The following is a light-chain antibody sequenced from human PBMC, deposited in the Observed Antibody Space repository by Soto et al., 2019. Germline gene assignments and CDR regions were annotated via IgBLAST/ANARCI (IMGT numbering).Light chain of an antibody. Sequence: EIVLTQSPGTLSLSPGERATLSCRASQSVSRNYLAWYRQKPGQAPRLLIYAASSRATGIPDRFGGSGSGTDFTLTISRLEPEDFAVYYCQQYGSSPLTFGGGTKVDIK. CDR1: QSVSRNY. V-gene: IGKV3-20*01. CDR2: AAS. J-gene: IGKJ4*01. CDR3: QQYGSSPLT.